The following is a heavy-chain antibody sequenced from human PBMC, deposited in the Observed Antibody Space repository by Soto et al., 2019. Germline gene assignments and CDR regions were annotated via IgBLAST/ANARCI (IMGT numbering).Heavy chain of an antibody. V-gene: IGHV4-39*01. CDR2: IYYSGST. D-gene: IGHD3-3*01. Sequence: NPSETLSLTCTVSGGSISSSSYYWGWIRQPPGKGLEWIGSIYYSGSTYYNPSLKSRVTISVDTSKNQFSLKLSSVTAADTAVYYCARLGANNLFDPWGQGTLVTVSS. CDR3: ARLGANNLFDP. CDR1: GGSISSSSYY. J-gene: IGHJ5*02.